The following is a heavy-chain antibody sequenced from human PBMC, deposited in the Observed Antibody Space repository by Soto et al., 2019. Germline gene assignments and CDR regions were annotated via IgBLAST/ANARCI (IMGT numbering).Heavy chain of an antibody. D-gene: IGHD4-4*01. CDR2: IYYSGST. CDR3: ARSGGLQHIDY. CDR1: GGSIGSYY. V-gene: IGHV4-59*04. Sequence: SSETLSLTCTVSGGSIGSYYWSWIRQPPGKGLEWIGYIYYSGSTYYNPSLKSRVTISVDTSKNQFSLKLSSVTAADTAVHYCARSGGLQHIDYWGQGTLVTVSS. J-gene: IGHJ4*02.